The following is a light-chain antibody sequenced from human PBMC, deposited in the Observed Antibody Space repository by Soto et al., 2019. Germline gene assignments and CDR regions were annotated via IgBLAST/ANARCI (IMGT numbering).Light chain of an antibody. V-gene: IGKV3-11*01. CDR1: LSVSKY. Sequence: ETVLTQSPATLSLSPGERATLSCRASLSVSKYLAWYQQKPGQAPRLLIYNASNRAPGIPARFSGSGSGTDFTLTISSLEPEDFAVYYCQQRTNWLYSFGQGTKLEIK. CDR2: NAS. CDR3: QQRTNWLYS. J-gene: IGKJ2*01.